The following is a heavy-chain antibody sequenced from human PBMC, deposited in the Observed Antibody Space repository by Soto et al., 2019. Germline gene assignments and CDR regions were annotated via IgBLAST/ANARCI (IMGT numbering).Heavy chain of an antibody. CDR3: VRDDVGVGIDY. CDR2: ISGSGGST. CDR1: GFTFSSYA. D-gene: IGHD1-26*01. Sequence: GGSLRLSCIVSGFTFSSYAMNWVRQAPGKGLEWVSAISGSGGSTYYADSVKGRFTSSRDNSKNTLYLQMNSLRAEDTAVYYCVRDDVGVGIDYWGLGTLVTVSS. J-gene: IGHJ4*02. V-gene: IGHV3-23*01.